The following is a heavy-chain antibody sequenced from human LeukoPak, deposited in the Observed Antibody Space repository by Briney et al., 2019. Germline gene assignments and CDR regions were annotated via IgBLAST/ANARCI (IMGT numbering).Heavy chain of an antibody. CDR3: ARDRSIAARRYYYMDV. CDR2: ISIYNGNT. D-gene: IGHD6-6*01. CDR1: GYTFTNYG. V-gene: IGHV1-18*01. J-gene: IGHJ6*03. Sequence: ASVKVSCKASGYTFTNYGISWVRQAPGQGLEWMGWISIYNGNTDYAQKLRGRVTMTTDTSTSTAYMELRSLRSDDTAVYYCARDRSIAARRYYYMDVWGKGTTVTVSS.